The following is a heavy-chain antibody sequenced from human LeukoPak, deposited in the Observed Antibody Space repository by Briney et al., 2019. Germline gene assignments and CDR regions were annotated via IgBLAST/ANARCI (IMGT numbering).Heavy chain of an antibody. CDR3: ARGGIVMVVAARGAFDI. V-gene: IGHV1-2*02. D-gene: IGHD2-15*01. J-gene: IGHJ3*02. CDR1: GYTFTGYY. Sequence: ASVKVSCKASGYTFTGYYMHWVRQAPGQGLEWMGWINPNSGGTNYAQKFQGRVTMTRDTSISTAYMELSRLRSDDTAVYYCARGGIVMVVAARGAFDIWGQGTMVTVSS. CDR2: INPNSGGT.